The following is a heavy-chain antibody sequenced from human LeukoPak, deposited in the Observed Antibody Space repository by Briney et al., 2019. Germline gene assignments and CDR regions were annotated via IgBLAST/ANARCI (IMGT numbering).Heavy chain of an antibody. V-gene: IGHV3-23*01. CDR3: ARVQNEWQLLPGFDY. J-gene: IGHJ4*02. D-gene: IGHD1-26*01. CDR2: INDNGDGT. CDR1: GFTFSRYA. Sequence: PGGSLRLSCAASGFTFSRYAMSWVRQAPGKGLKWVSTINDNGDGTYYADSVKGRFTISRDNSYNTVSLQMNSLRAEDTAVYYCARVQNEWQLLPGFDYWGQGTLVTVPS.